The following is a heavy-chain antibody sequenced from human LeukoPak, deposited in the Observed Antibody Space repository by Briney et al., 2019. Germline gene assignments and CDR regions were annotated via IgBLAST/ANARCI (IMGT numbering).Heavy chain of an antibody. Sequence: GGSLRLSCAASGFTFSSYSMNWVRQAPGKGLEWVSSISSSSSYIYYADSVKGRFTISRDDAKNSLYLQMSGLRAEDTAVFYCARDSYTSAIDYWGQGTLVTVSS. CDR2: ISSSSSYI. D-gene: IGHD6-19*01. V-gene: IGHV3-21*01. J-gene: IGHJ4*02. CDR1: GFTFSSYS. CDR3: ARDSYTSAIDY.